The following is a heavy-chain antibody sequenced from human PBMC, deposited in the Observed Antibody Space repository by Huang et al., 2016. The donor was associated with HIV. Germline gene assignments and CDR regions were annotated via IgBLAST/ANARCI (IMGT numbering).Heavy chain of an antibody. CDR1: GYTFTASN. J-gene: IGHJ4*02. CDR3: ARDWSFGSSTSPAD. V-gene: IGHV1-2*02. Sequence: QVQLVQSGAEVKNPGASVRVSCKASGYTFTASNIHWVRQAPGPGLDGMGWINPKRGGKIYAQGLQGRGTMTRDTTISTVHMDLRRIQSDDTAVYFCARDWSFGSSTSPADWGQGTLVTVSS. CDR2: INPKRGGK. D-gene: IGHD6-6*01.